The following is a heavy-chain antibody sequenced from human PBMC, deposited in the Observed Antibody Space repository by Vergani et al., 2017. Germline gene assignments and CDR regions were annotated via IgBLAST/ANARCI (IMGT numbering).Heavy chain of an antibody. D-gene: IGHD3-10*01. CDR2: IHHSGDT. J-gene: IGHJ6*02. V-gene: IGHV4-38-2*01. CDR1: DSSIMTNPY. Sequence: QVQLQESGPGLVKPSETLTLTCDVSDSSIMTNPYWGWFRQSTGKGLEWIGCIHHSGDTHYNSSLKSRVSISIVSSSKFSLSLTSVTAADTAIYYCARHRGSVGFFPSSYFYGMDVWGHGTTVTVSS. CDR3: ARHRGSVGFFPSSYFYGMDV.